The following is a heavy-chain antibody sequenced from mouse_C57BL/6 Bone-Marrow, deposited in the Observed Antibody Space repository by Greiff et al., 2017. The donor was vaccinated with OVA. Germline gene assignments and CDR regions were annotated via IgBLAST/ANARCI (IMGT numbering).Heavy chain of an antibody. D-gene: IGHD1-1*01. J-gene: IGHJ4*01. V-gene: IGHV1-52*01. Sequence: VQLQQPGAELVRPGSSVSLSCTASGYTFTSYWMHCVKQRPIQGLEWIGNIDPSGSETHYNQKLKDKATLTVDTSSSTAYMQLCSLTSEDSTVYYTARCYGSSRVYCYAMDYWGQGTSVTVSS. CDR3: ARCYGSSRVYCYAMDY. CDR2: IDPSGSET. CDR1: GYTFTSYW.